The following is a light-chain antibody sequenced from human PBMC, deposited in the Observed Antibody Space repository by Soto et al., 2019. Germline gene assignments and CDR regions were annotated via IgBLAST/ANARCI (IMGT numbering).Light chain of an antibody. CDR2: GAS. CDR1: KSVSSN. J-gene: IGKJ1*01. CDR3: QQYNNWPPWT. V-gene: IGKV3-15*01. Sequence: EIVMTQSQATLSVSPGERATLSCRASKSVSSNLAWYQQKPGQAPRLLIYGASTRATGIPARFSGSGSGTEFTLTISSLQSEDFAVYYCQQYNNWPPWTFGQGTKVEIK.